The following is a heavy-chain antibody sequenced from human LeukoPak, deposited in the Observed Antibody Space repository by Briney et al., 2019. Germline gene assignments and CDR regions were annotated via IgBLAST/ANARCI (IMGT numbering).Heavy chain of an antibody. D-gene: IGHD2-21*01. CDR3: ARLRRNGDSGGFYYYYDS. Sequence: GGSLRLSCAASGFTFSSFSINWVRQAPGKGLEWVSSINTVASYIYYADSARGRFTISRDNAKNSLYLQMNSLRAEDTGVYYCARLRRNGDSGGFYYYYDSWGQGTLVTVSS. J-gene: IGHJ4*02. CDR1: GFTFSSFS. V-gene: IGHV3-21*01. CDR2: INTVASYI.